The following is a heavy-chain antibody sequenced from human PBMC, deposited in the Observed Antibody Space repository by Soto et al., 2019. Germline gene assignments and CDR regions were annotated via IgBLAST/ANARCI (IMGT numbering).Heavy chain of an antibody. Sequence: QVQLVQSGAEVKKPGSSVKVSCKASGGTFSSYAISWVRQAPGQGLEWMGGIIPIFSTANYAQKFQGRVTITADESTSTAYMELSSLRSEDTAVYYCGYGSGSYNYYYYGMDVWGQGTTVTGSS. J-gene: IGHJ6*02. CDR1: GGTFSSYA. CDR3: GYGSGSYNYYYYGMDV. D-gene: IGHD3-10*01. V-gene: IGHV1-69*01. CDR2: IIPIFSTA.